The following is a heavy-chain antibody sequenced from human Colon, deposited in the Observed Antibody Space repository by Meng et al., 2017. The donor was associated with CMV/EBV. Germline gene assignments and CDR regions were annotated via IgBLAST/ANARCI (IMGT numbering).Heavy chain of an antibody. CDR3: AKRSTAMVS. CDR2: ISGSGDNT. V-gene: IGHV3-23*01. D-gene: IGHD5-18*01. Sequence: GGSLRLSCAASGSTFRSNSMTWVRQTPGKGLEWVSSISGSGDNTYYADSVKGRFTISRDNSKNTLYLQMNSLRAEDTALYYCAKRSTAMVSWGQGTLVTVSS. J-gene: IGHJ4*02. CDR1: GSTFRSNS.